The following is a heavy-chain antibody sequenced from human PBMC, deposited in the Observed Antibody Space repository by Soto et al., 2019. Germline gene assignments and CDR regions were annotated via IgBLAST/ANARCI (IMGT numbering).Heavy chain of an antibody. Sequence: EVQLLESGGGLVQPGGSLRLSCAASGFTFSTYALSWVRQAPGKGLEWVSGLDSSGTDTYYGDFAKGRFTISRDNTNNMLYLQMNSLRGEDTAVYYCVKELERHYDFDSWGQGALVTVSS. CDR1: GFTFSTYA. D-gene: IGHD1-1*01. CDR2: LDSSGTDT. J-gene: IGHJ4*02. V-gene: IGHV3-23*02. CDR3: VKELERHYDFDS.